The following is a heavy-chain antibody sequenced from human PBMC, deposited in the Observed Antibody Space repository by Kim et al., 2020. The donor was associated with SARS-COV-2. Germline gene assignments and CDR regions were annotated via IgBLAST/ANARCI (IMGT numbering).Heavy chain of an antibody. V-gene: IGHV3-23*01. CDR3: AKGRGSAYWAFDH. J-gene: IGHJ4*02. D-gene: IGHD3-22*01. Sequence: YADSVKGRFTISRDNSENTLYLQMNSLRAEDTAVYYCAKGRGSAYWAFDHWGQGTLVTVSS.